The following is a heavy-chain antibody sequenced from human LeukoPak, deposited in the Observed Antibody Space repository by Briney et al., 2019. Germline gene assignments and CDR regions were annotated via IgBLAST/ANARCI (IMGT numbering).Heavy chain of an antibody. V-gene: IGHV1-2*02. Sequence: ASVKVSCKASGYTFTGYYMHWVRQAPGQGLEWMGWINPNSGGTNYAQKFQGRVTMTRDTFISTAYMELSRLRSDDTAVYYCAREQYYYDSSGWIDYWGQGTLVTVSS. CDR3: AREQYYYDSSGWIDY. CDR2: INPNSGGT. J-gene: IGHJ4*02. D-gene: IGHD3-22*01. CDR1: GYTFTGYY.